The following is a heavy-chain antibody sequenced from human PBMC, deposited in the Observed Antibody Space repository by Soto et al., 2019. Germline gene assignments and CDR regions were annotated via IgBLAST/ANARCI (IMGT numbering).Heavy chain of an antibody. CDR3: ARTRIAARPWTGWFDP. V-gene: IGHV4-59*01. CDR1: GGSISRYY. D-gene: IGHD6-6*01. J-gene: IGHJ5*02. Sequence: XXTLSLRFTVSGGSISRYYKSLIRQPPGKGLEWIGYIYYSGSTNYNPSLKSRVTISVDTSKNQFSLKLSSVTAADTAVYYCARTRIAARPWTGWFDPWGQGTLVTVSS. CDR2: IYYSGST.